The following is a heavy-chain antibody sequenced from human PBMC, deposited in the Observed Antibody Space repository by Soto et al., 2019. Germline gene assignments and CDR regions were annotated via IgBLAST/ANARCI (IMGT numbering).Heavy chain of an antibody. Sequence: GGSLRLSCAASGFTFSSYSMNWVRQAPGKGLEWVANIKQDGSEKYYVDSVKGRFTISRDNAKNSLYLQMNSLRAEDTAVYYCERDPGEQWLAAAFDIWGQGTMVTVSS. CDR2: IKQDGSEK. CDR1: GFTFSSYS. V-gene: IGHV3-7*01. CDR3: ERDPGEQWLAAAFDI. J-gene: IGHJ3*02. D-gene: IGHD6-19*01.